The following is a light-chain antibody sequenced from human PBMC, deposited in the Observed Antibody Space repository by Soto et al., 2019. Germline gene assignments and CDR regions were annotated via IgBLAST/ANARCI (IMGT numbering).Light chain of an antibody. J-gene: IGLJ2*01. Sequence: QLVLTQSPSASASLGASVKVTCTLSSGHSSYAIAWLQQQPEKGPRFLMKLNSDGSHTKGDGIPDRFSGSSSGSERYLTISSLQSEDEADYYCQTWAAGIVIFGGGTKVTVL. V-gene: IGLV4-69*01. CDR1: SGHSSYA. CDR2: LNSDGSH. CDR3: QTWAAGIVI.